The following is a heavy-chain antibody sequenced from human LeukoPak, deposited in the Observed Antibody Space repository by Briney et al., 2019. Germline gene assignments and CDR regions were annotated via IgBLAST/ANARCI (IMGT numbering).Heavy chain of an antibody. J-gene: IGHJ4*02. D-gene: IGHD2-2*02. CDR1: GFTFGDYA. CDR3: TRFISQLLYNY. V-gene: IGHV3-49*04. Sequence: GGSLRLSCTASGFTFGDYAMSWVRQAPGKGLEWVGFIRSKAYGGTTEYAASVKGRFIISRDDSKSIAYLQMNSLKTEDTAVYYCTRFISQLLYNYRGQGTLVTVSS. CDR2: IRSKAYGGTT.